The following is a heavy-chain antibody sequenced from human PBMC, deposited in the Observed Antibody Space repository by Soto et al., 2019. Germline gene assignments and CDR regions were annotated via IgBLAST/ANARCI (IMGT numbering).Heavy chain of an antibody. CDR1: GFIFNNYA. Sequence: VKVSCKAFGFIFNNYAISWVRQAPGQGLEWMGWISANSGNKNYAQKLQGRVTMTTDTSTSTAYTELRSLRSDDTAVYYCATAVNYESSGRDFWGQGTLVTVSS. V-gene: IGHV1-18*04. CDR2: ISANSGNK. CDR3: ATAVNYESSGRDF. D-gene: IGHD3-22*01. J-gene: IGHJ4*02.